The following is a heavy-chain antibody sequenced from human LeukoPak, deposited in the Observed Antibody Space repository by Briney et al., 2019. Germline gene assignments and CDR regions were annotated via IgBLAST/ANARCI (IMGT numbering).Heavy chain of an antibody. J-gene: IGHJ3*02. Sequence: SVKVSCKASGGTFSSYAISWVRQAPGQGLEWMGGIIPIFGTANYAQKLQGRVTMTTDTSTSTAYMELRSLRSDDTAVYYCARDMRVGWELLRAFDIWGQGTMVTVSS. CDR1: GGTFSSYA. CDR3: ARDMRVGWELLRAFDI. V-gene: IGHV1-69*05. D-gene: IGHD1-26*01. CDR2: IIPIFGTA.